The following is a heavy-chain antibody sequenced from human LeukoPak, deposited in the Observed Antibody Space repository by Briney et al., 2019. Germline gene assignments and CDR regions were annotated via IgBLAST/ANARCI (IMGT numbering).Heavy chain of an antibody. CDR3: ARDGRRAVTAYYYYMDV. Sequence: PGGSLRLSCAASGFTFSSYAMSWVRQAPGKGLEWVSGINWNGGSTGYADSVKGRFTISRDNAKNSLYLQMNSLRAEDTALYYCARDGRRAVTAYYYYMDVWGKGTTVTVSS. D-gene: IGHD4-17*01. CDR2: INWNGGST. CDR1: GFTFSSYA. V-gene: IGHV3-20*04. J-gene: IGHJ6*03.